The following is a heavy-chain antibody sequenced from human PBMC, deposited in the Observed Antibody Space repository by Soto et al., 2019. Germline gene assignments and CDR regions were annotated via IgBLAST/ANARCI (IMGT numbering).Heavy chain of an antibody. CDR2: ISYDGSNK. J-gene: IGHJ4*02. D-gene: IGHD3-10*01. V-gene: IGHV3-30*03. Sequence: PGGSLRLSCAASGFTFSSYGMHWVRQAPGKGLEWVAVISYDGSNKYYADSVKGRFTISRDNSKNTLYLQMNSPRAEDTAVYYCAAGSGRYYTPLDYWGQGTLVTVSS. CDR1: GFTFSSYG. CDR3: AAGSGRYYTPLDY.